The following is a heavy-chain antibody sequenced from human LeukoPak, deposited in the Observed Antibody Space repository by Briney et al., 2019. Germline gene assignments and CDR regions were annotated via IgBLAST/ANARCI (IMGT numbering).Heavy chain of an antibody. CDR3: AIDEGTPDWFDP. Sequence: GSLRLSCAASGCTFSSYGMHWVRQAPGKGLEWVAVISYDGSNKYYADSVKGRFTISRDNSKNTLYLQMNSLRAEDTAVYFCAIDEGTPDWFDPWGQGTLVTVSS. CDR1: GCTFSSYG. CDR2: ISYDGSNK. J-gene: IGHJ5*02. D-gene: IGHD1/OR15-1a*01. V-gene: IGHV3-30*03.